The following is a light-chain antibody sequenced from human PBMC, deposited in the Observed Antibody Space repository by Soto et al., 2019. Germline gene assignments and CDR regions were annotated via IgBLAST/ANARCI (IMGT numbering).Light chain of an antibody. CDR1: QSISRW. CDR2: DAF. V-gene: IGKV1-5*01. CDR3: QQYNSYPYT. J-gene: IGKJ2*01. Sequence: DIQMAQPPSTLSASVGDRITITCRASQSISRWLAWYHQKPGKAPKLLIYDAFSLESGGPSGFSGSGSGTEFTLTISSLQPDDSATYYCQQYNSYPYTFGQGTKVGIK.